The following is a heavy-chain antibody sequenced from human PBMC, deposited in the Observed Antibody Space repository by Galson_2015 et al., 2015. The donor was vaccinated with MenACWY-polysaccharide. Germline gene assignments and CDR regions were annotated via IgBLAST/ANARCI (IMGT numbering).Heavy chain of an antibody. CDR1: GYTFTSYG. Sequence: SVKVSCKASGYTFTSYGISWVRQAPGQGLDWMGWISSYNGNTNYAQKLQGRVTFTVDKSASTAYMELRSLISDDTAVYYCARETYRPCWGPFYHDAFDVWGQGTMVTVSS. D-gene: IGHD3-16*01. J-gene: IGHJ3*01. CDR3: ARETYRPCWGPFYHDAFDV. V-gene: IGHV1-18*01. CDR2: ISSYNGNT.